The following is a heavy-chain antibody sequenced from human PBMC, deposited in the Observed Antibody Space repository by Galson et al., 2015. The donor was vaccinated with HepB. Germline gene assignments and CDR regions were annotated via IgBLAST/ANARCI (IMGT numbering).Heavy chain of an antibody. CDR3: SRDRGLGVVAPFHDH. Sequence: SLRLSCAASGFTLSTYGMHWVRQAPGKGLEWVSIISKDGSVKYYADSVRGRFTVSRDITKNTLFLQMNTPRPEDTAVYYCSRDRGLGVVAPFHDHWGQGALVAVSS. CDR1: GFTLSTYG. V-gene: IGHV3-30*03. J-gene: IGHJ4*02. CDR2: ISKDGSVK. D-gene: IGHD3-3*01.